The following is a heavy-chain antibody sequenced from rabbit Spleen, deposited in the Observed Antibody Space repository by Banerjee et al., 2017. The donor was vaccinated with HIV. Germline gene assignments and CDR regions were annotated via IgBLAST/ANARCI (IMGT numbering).Heavy chain of an antibody. J-gene: IGHJ4*01. CDR2: INAVTGKA. V-gene: IGHV1S45*01. Sequence: QEQLVESGGGLVQPEGSLTLTCKASGFSFSDRDVMCWVRQAPGKGLEWIACINAVTGKAVYASWAKGRFIMSRTSSTTVTLQMTSLTAADTATYFCARDPYITDGGYGYEYFSLWGPGTLVTVS. CDR1: GFSFSDRDV. CDR3: ARDPYITDGGYGYEYFSL. D-gene: IGHD6-1*01.